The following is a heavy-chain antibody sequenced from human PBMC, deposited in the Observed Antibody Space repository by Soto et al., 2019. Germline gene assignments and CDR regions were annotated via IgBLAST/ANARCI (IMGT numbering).Heavy chain of an antibody. D-gene: IGHD5-12*01. CDR2: ISGSGGST. V-gene: IGHV3-23*01. CDR3: ANAHSGYVWGRSDFEY. Sequence: EVQLLESGGGLVQPGGSLRLSCAASGFNFSSYAMSWVHQDPGKGLEWVSGISGSGGSTYYADSVKGRFTISRDNSKNTLYLQMNSLRAEDTAGYYCANAHSGYVWGRSDFEYWGQGPLVTVSA. J-gene: IGHJ4*02. CDR1: GFNFSSYA.